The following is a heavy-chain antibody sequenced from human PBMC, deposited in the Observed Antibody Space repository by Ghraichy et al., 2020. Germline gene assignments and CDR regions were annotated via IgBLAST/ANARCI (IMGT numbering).Heavy chain of an antibody. CDR3: ARSAGNFRTRFDD. CDR1: GFTVSTNY. V-gene: IGHV3-66*01. J-gene: IGHJ4*02. Sequence: GSLSLSCAASGFTVSTNYMTWLRQAPGKGLEWVSVIYNDGSTYYADSVKGRFTISRDNSKNTLYLQMNSLRAEDTAVYYCARSAGNFRTRFDDWGQGTLVTVSS. D-gene: IGHD1-7*01. CDR2: IYNDGST.